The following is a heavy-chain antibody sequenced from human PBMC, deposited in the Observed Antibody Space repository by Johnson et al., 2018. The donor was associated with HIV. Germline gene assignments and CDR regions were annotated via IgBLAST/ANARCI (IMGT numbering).Heavy chain of an antibody. J-gene: IGHJ3*02. D-gene: IGHD3-22*01. CDR1: GFTFEDHG. V-gene: IGHV3-20*04. CDR2: IAWNGGRQ. Sequence: EQLVESGGGVVRPGGSLKLSCVGSGFTFEDHGMSWVRQAPGKGLEWVSGIAWNGGRQGYVDSVKGRFTISRDNAKNSLYMEMNNLRAEDTAFYYCTRQHYYDSSGQGGGLDIWGQGTMVSVSS. CDR3: TRQHYYDSSGQGGGLDI.